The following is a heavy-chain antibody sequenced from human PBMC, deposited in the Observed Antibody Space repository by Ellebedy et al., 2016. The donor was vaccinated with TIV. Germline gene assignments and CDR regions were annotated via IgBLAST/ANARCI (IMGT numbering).Heavy chain of an antibody. CDR1: GGSFSGYY. V-gene: IGHV4-34*01. D-gene: IGHD4-23*01. CDR2: INHSGST. CDR3: AVEGDYGGNSCRSCDY. J-gene: IGHJ4*02. Sequence: MPSETLSLTCAVYGGSFSGYYWSRIRQPPGKGLEWIGEINHSGSTNYNPSLKSRVTISVDTSKNQFSLKLSSVTAADTAVYYCAVEGDYGGNSCRSCDYWGQGTLVTVSS.